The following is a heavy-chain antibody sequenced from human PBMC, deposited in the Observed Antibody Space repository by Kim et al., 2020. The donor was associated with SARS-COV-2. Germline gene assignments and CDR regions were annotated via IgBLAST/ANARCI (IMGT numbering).Heavy chain of an antibody. V-gene: IGHV3-7*01. Sequence: GGSLRLSCVASGFTFSSYAMSWVRQAPGKGLEWVANIKQDGSEKYYIDSVKGRITISRDNAKNLMYLQMSGLRAEDTAVYYCARDNRGTWFDPWGQGTL. D-gene: IGHD3-16*01. J-gene: IGHJ5*02. CDR1: GFTFSSYA. CDR2: IKQDGSEK. CDR3: ARDNRGTWFDP.